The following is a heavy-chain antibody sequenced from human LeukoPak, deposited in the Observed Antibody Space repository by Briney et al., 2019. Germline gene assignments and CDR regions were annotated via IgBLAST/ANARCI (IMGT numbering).Heavy chain of an antibody. V-gene: IGHV1-18*01. Sequence: ASVKVSCKASGYIFTSYGISWVRHAPGQGLEWMGWISGNNDSTNSAQKFQGRVTMTTDTSTSTAYMELRSLRSDDTAVYYCARVSRVGATRLDSWGQGTLVTVSS. CDR1: GYIFTSYG. CDR2: ISGNNDST. J-gene: IGHJ4*02. CDR3: ARVSRVGATRLDS. D-gene: IGHD1-26*01.